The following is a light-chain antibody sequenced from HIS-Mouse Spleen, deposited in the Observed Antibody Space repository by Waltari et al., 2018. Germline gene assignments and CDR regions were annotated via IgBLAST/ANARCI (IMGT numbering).Light chain of an antibody. CDR2: DVS. J-gene: IGLJ2*01. CDR3: SSYTSSSTLVV. V-gene: IGLV2-14*03. CDR1: SSDVGGYNY. Sequence: QSALTQPASVSGSPGQSITISCTGTSSDVGGYNYVSWYQQHPGKAPKLMIYDVSNRPSVVCNGFAGSKCGNTASLTISGLQAEDEADYYCSSYTSSSTLVVFGGGTKLTVL.